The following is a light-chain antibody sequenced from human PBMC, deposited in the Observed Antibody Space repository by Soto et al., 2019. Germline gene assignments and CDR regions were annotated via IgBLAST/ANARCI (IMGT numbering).Light chain of an antibody. CDR3: QQFDGSLWT. J-gene: IGKJ1*01. CDR1: QSVTSTH. V-gene: IGKV3-20*01. CDR2: DAS. Sequence: EIVLTQSPGTLSLSPGERATLSCRASQSVTSTHLAWYQQKHGQAPRLLIYDASTRATGIPDRFSGSGSGTDFTLTISRLEPEDFAVYCCQQFDGSLWTFGPGTKVDIK.